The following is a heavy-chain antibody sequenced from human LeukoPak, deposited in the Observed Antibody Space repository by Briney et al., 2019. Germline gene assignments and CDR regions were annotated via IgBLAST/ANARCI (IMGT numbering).Heavy chain of an antibody. V-gene: IGHV3-74*01. CDR3: ARSNFGMDV. J-gene: IGHJ6*02. CDR2: IKSDGSST. CDR1: GXTFSSSW. Sequence: GGSLRLSCAASGXTFSSSWMYWVRQAPGKGRVWVSLIKSDGSSTIYADSVKGRFTISRDNAKNTLYLQMNSPRAEDTAVYYCARSNFGMDVWGQGTTVTVSS.